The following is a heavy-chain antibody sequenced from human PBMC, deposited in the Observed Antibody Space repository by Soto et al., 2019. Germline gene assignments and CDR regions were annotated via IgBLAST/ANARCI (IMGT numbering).Heavy chain of an antibody. J-gene: IGHJ5*01. V-gene: IGHV3-13*04. CDR3: GRGRLNGVCSFTSQKIDP. CDR2: IDTLYDT. CDR1: RSTFGTYY. D-gene: IGHD6-25*01. Sequence: GGSLRPSCEAYRSTFGTYYIHCVRPVTGSGLEWISAIDTLYDTYYVGSEKRRFTAARENPRHSFFLQMNSLRAGDTAIYGCGRGRLNGVCSFTSQKIDPWGQGTLVTVSS.